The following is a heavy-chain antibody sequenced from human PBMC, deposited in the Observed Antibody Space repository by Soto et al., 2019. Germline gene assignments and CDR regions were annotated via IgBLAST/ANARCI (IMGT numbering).Heavy chain of an antibody. CDR3: AKAYFVWSSEQPYYFDY. D-gene: IGHD3-16*01. J-gene: IGHJ4*02. Sequence: EVQLLDSGGGLVQPGGSLRLSCAASGFTFSNYAMTWVRQGPGKGLEWFSGFSGSGGRSYYADSVKGRFTISRDNSKSTLYLQMNSLRAEDTAVYYCAKAYFVWSSEQPYYFDYWGQGTLVTVSS. CDR2: FSGSGGRS. V-gene: IGHV3-23*01. CDR1: GFTFSNYA.